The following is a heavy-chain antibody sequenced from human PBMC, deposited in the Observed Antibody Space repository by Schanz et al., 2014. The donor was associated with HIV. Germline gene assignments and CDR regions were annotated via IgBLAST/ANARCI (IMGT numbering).Heavy chain of an antibody. CDR2: ISNDGRNK. D-gene: IGHD3-10*01. CDR3: AKGQRGIVRGDIDY. V-gene: IGHV3-30*18. J-gene: IGHJ4*02. CDR1: GFTFSSYG. Sequence: QVQLVESGGGVVQPGRSLRLSCAASGFTFSSYGMHWVRQTPGKGLEWVAFISNDGRNKYYADSVKGRFTISRDSSRNTLYLEMNSLRPEDTAVYYCAKGQRGIVRGDIDYWGQGTLVTVSS.